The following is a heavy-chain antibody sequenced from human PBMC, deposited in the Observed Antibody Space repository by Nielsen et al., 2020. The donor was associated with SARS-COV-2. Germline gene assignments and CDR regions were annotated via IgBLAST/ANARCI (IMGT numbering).Heavy chain of an antibody. J-gene: IGHJ1*01. CDR3: ARDRSRGGYYYFRH. V-gene: IGHV4-61*08. Sequence: SETLSLTCTVSGGSISSGDYYWSWIRQPPGKGLEWIGSIYYSGDTKYNPSLKSRVTISVDTSKNQFSLKLSSVTAADTAVYHCARDRSRGGYYYFRHWGQGTLVTVSS. CDR2: IYYSGDT. CDR1: GGSISSGDYY. D-gene: IGHD3-22*01.